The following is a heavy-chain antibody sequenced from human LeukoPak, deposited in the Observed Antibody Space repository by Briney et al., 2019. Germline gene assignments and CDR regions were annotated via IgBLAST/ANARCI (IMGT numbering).Heavy chain of an antibody. Sequence: SVKVSCKASGGTFSSSAISWVRQAPGQGLEWMGGIIPIFSTADYAQKFQGRVTITADESTSTAYMELSSLRSEDTAVFYCARTPLRPAATTPRQLDYWGQGTLVTVSS. D-gene: IGHD5-12*01. V-gene: IGHV1-69*13. CDR3: ARTPLRPAATTPRQLDY. J-gene: IGHJ4*02. CDR1: GGTFSSSA. CDR2: IIPIFSTA.